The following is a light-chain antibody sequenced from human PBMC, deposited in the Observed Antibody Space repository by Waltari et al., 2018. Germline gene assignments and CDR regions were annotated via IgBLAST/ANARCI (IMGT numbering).Light chain of an antibody. V-gene: IGKV3-11*01. J-gene: IGKJ4*01. CDR3: QERSNWPGGS. CDR2: DAS. CDR1: QSVYSY. Sequence: EIVLTQSPATLSLSPGERATLSGRASQSVYSYLAWYQQKPGLPPRLLIYDASSRDTGIPARFVGSGSGTDFTLTISRLEPEDFAVYYCQERSNWPGGSFGGGTKVEIK.